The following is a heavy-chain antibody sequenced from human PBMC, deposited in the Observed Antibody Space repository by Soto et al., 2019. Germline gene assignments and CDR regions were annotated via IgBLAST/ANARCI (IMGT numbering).Heavy chain of an antibody. CDR3: AKSGSLRYFDCFDY. V-gene: IGHV3-23*01. CDR1: GFTFSSYA. Sequence: GGSLRLSCAASGFTFSSYAMSWVRQAPGKGLEWVSAISGSGGSTYYADSVKGRFTISRDNSKIMLYLQMNSLRAEDTAVYYCAKSGSLRYFDCFDYWGQGTLVTVSS. D-gene: IGHD3-9*01. J-gene: IGHJ4*02. CDR2: ISGSGGST.